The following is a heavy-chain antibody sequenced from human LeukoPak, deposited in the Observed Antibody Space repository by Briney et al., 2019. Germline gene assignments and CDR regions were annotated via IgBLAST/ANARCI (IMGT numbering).Heavy chain of an antibody. CDR3: ARDYGGSSPFDY. D-gene: IGHD4-23*01. CDR2: ISSSGTTI. Sequence: GGSLRLSCAASGFAFSSYEMHWVRQAPGKGLEWVSYISSSGTTIYYADSVKGRFTISRDNAKNSLYLQMNSLRAEDTAVYYCARDYGGSSPFDYWGQGTLVTVSS. CDR1: GFAFSSYE. V-gene: IGHV3-48*03. J-gene: IGHJ4*02.